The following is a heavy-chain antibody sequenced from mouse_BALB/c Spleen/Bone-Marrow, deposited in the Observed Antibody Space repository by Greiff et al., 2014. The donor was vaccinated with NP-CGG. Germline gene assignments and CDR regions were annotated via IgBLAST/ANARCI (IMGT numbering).Heavy chain of an antibody. CDR3: ARAGYGSSYDWFAY. CDR2: ISTYSGNT. Sequence: QVQLKESGPELVRPGVSVKISCKGSGYTFTDYAVHWVKQSHAKSLEWIGVISTYSGNTNYNQKFKDKATMTVDKSSSTAYMELARLTSEDSAIYYCARAGYGSSYDWFAYWGQGTLVTVSA. V-gene: IGHV1-67*01. D-gene: IGHD1-1*01. J-gene: IGHJ3*01. CDR1: GYTFTDYA.